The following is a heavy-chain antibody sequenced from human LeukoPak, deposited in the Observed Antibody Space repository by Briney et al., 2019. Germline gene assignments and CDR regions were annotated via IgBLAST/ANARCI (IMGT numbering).Heavy chain of an antibody. CDR1: GGSISSYY. D-gene: IGHD2-15*01. Sequence: PSETLSLTCTASGGSISSYYWSWVRQPPGKGLEWIGYIYSSGSTTYNPSLKSRVTISVDTSKNQFSLKLSSVTAADTAVYYCARRYCSDGSCYSSLDFWGQGTLVTVSS. CDR3: ARRYCSDGSCYSSLDF. CDR2: IYSSGST. J-gene: IGHJ4*02. V-gene: IGHV4-59*08.